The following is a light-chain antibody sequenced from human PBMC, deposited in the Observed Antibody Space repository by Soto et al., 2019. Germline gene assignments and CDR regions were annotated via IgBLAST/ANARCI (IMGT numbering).Light chain of an antibody. V-gene: IGLV2-8*01. CDR2: EVT. Sequence: QSALTQPPSASGSPVQSVTISCTGSSSDVGDFNHVSWYQQQPGKAPQLMIYEVTKRPSGVPDRFSGSKSGDTASLTVSGLQAEDEADYYCSSHTGSSNFYVFGSGTKVTVL. CDR1: SSDVGDFNH. J-gene: IGLJ1*01. CDR3: SSHTGSSNFYV.